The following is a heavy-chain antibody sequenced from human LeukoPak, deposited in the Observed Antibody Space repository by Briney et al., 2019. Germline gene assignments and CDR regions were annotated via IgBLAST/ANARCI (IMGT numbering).Heavy chain of an antibody. D-gene: IGHD2-15*01. J-gene: IGHJ5*02. CDR1: GGSISSYY. V-gene: IGHV4-59*01. Sequence: PSETLSLTCTVSGGSISSYYWSWIRQPPGKGLEWIGYIYYSGSTNYNPPLKSRVTISVDTSKNQFSLKLSSVTAANTAVYYCARDVIGFCSGGSCYSRWFDPWGQGTLVTVSS. CDR3: ARDVIGFCSGGSCYSRWFDP. CDR2: IYYSGST.